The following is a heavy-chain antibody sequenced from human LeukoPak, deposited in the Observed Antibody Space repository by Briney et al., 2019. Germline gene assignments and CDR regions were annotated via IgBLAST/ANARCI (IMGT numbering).Heavy chain of an antibody. J-gene: IGHJ4*02. V-gene: IGHV3-66*01. CDR2: IYIGSDT. CDR1: GFTFSSYW. Sequence: PGGSLRLSCAASGFTFSSYWIHWVRQAPGKGLEWVSLIYIGSDTYYVDSVKGRFTISRDISKNTLNLQMNSLRVEDTGIYYCVRDDGHFDYWGQGTLVTVSS. D-gene: IGHD5-24*01. CDR3: VRDDGHFDY.